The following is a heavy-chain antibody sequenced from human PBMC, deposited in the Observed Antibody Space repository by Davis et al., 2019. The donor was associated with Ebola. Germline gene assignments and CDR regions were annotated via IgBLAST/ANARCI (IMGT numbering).Heavy chain of an antibody. CDR2: IYYSGST. CDR3: ARLRVVWDDYGMDV. CDR1: GGSVSSGSYY. V-gene: IGHV4-61*01. Sequence: SETLSLTCTVSGGSVSSGSYYWSWIRQPPGKGLEWIGYIYYSGSTNYNPSLKSRVTIAVDTSKNQFSLKLGSVTAADTAVYYCARLRVVWDDYGMDVWGQGTTVTVSS. J-gene: IGHJ6*02. D-gene: IGHD2-15*01.